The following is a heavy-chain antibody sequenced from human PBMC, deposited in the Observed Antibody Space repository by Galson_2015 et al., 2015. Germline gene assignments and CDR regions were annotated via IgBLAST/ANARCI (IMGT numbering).Heavy chain of an antibody. D-gene: IGHD3-3*01. V-gene: IGHV4-30-4*01. Sequence: TLSLTCTVSGGSISSGDYYWRWIRPPPGKGLEWIGYIYYSGSTYYNPSLKSRVTISVDTSKNQFSLKLSSVTAADTAVHYCARDQAPRFLEPDYYYGMDVWGRGTTVTVSS. J-gene: IGHJ6*02. CDR2: IYYSGST. CDR1: GGSISSGDYY. CDR3: ARDQAPRFLEPDYYYGMDV.